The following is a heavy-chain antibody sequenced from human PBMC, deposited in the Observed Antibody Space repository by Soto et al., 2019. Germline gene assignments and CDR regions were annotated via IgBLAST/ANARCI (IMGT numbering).Heavy chain of an antibody. CDR1: GYSFTSYW. D-gene: IGHD3-16*01. CDR2: IYPGDSDT. CDR3: ASNVYQHYYYMDV. V-gene: IGHV5-51*01. Sequence: GESLKISCKGSGYSFTSYWIGWVRQMPGKGLEWMGIIYPGDSDTRYSPSFQGQVTISADKSISTAYLQWSSLKASDTAMYYCASNVYQHYYYMDVWGKGTTVTVSS. J-gene: IGHJ6*03.